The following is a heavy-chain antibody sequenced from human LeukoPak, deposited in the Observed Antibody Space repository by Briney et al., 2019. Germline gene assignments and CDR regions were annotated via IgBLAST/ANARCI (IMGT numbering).Heavy chain of an antibody. Sequence: GGSLRLSCVDSGFTFSSHWMSWVRQAPGKGLEWVANIKQDGSDKYYVDSVKGRFTISRDNAKNSLYLQMNSLRAEDTAVYYCAGSYCSTTSCYGGYVMDVWGQGTTVTVSS. D-gene: IGHD2-2*01. CDR3: AGSYCSTTSCYGGYVMDV. CDR1: GFTFSSHW. V-gene: IGHV3-7*01. CDR2: IKQDGSDK. J-gene: IGHJ6*02.